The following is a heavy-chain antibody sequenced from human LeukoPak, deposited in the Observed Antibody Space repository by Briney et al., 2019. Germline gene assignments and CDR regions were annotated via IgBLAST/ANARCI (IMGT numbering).Heavy chain of an antibody. D-gene: IGHD3-10*01. J-gene: IGHJ5*02. CDR2: IYYSGST. CDR3: ARLGALRFGGWFDP. Sequence: SETLSLTCTVSGGSISSYYWSWIRQPPGKGLEWIGYIYYSGSTNYNPSLKSRVTISVDTSKNQFSLKLSSVTAADTAVYYCARLGALRFGGWFDPWGQGTLVTVSS. V-gene: IGHV4-59*01. CDR1: GGSISSYY.